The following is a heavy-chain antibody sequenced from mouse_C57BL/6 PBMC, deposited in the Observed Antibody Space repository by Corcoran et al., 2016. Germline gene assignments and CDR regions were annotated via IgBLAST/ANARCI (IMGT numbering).Heavy chain of an antibody. CDR2: IFPGSGST. J-gene: IGHJ2*01. Sequence: QVQLQQSGPELVKPGASVKISCKASGYTFTDYYINWVKQRPGQGLEWIGWIFPGSGSTYYNEKFKGKATLTVDKSSSTAYMLLSSLTSEDSAVYFCARVYGSSYGYYFDYWGQGTTLTVSS. D-gene: IGHD1-1*01. CDR3: ARVYGSSYGYYFDY. CDR1: GYTFTDYY. V-gene: IGHV1-75*01.